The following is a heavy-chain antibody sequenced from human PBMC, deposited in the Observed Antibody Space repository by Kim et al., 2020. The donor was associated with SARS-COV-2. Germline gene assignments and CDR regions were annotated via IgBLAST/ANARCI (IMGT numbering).Heavy chain of an antibody. CDR2: IYYSGST. D-gene: IGHD6-13*01. CDR3: ARWEAAAGMFDY. Sequence: SETLSLTCTVSGGSISSSSYYWGWIRQPPGKGLEWIGSIYYSGSTYYNPSLKSRVTISVDTSKNQFSLKLSSVTAADTAVYYCARWEAAAGMFDYWGQGTLVTVSS. J-gene: IGHJ4*02. CDR1: GGSISSSSYY. V-gene: IGHV4-39*01.